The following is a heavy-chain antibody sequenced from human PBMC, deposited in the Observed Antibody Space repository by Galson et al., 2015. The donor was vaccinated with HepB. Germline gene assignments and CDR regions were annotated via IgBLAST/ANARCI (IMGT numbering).Heavy chain of an antibody. D-gene: IGHD2-2*01. CDR1: GYTFTNYV. CDR3: ARVTSIYDFSSSAYSYYYYGMDV. CDR2: INTNTGTP. V-gene: IGHV7-4-1*02. J-gene: IGHJ6*02. Sequence: SVKVSCKASGYTFTNYVMNWVRQAPGQGLEWMGGINTNTGTPTYAQGFTGRFVFSLDTSVRTGYLQISSLKTEDTAVYYCARVTSIYDFSSSAYSYYYYGMDVWGQGTTVTVSS.